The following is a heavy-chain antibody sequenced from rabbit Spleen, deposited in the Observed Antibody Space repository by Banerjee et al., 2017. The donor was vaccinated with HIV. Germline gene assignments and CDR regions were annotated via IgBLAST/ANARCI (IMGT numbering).Heavy chain of an antibody. D-gene: IGHD4-1*01. V-gene: IGHV1S7*01. CDR1: GFTLSSYY. CDR3: ARDLATVIGWNFAL. J-gene: IGHJ4*01. Sequence: QLKESGGGLVQPGGSLKLSCKASGFTLSSYYMNWVRQAPGKGLEWIGYIDPVFGITYYANWVNGRFSISRENAQNTVFLQMTSLTAADTATYFCARDLATVIGWNFALWGPGTLVT. CDR2: IDPVFGIT.